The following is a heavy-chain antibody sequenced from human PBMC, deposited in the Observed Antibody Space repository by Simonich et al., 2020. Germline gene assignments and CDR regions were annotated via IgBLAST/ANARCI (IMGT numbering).Heavy chain of an antibody. J-gene: IGHJ4*02. CDR3: ARGLTGDY. CDR1: GYSISSGYY. D-gene: IGHD7-27*01. V-gene: IGHV4-38-2*01. Sequence: QVQLQESGPGLVKPSETLSLTCAVSGYSISSGYYWGWMRQPPGKGLEWIGSIYHSGSTYYNPSLKSRVTISVDTSKNQFSLKLSSVTAADTAVYYCARGLTGDYWGQGTLVTVSS. CDR2: IYHSGST.